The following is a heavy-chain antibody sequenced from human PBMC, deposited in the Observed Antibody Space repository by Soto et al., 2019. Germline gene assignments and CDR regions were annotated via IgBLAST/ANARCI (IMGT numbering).Heavy chain of an antibody. D-gene: IGHD3-10*01. Sequence: SETLSLTCTVSGDSLSSSSDFWGWIRQPPGKGLEWIGTIYNSGTTYYNSSLKSRVTISVDTSKNQFSLKLSSVTAADTAVYNCAASGSSGQFEHWAQGTLVTVSS. V-gene: IGHV4-39*07. CDR3: AASGSSGQFEH. J-gene: IGHJ4*02. CDR2: IYNSGTT. CDR1: GDSLSSSSDF.